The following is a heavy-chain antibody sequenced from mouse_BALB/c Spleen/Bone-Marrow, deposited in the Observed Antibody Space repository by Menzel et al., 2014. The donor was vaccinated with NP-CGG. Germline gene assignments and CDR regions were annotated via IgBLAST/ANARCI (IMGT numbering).Heavy chain of an antibody. D-gene: IGHD2-14*01. V-gene: IGHV1-7*01. Sequence: VQLRQSGAELAKPGASVKMSCKASGFPFNTYWMHWFKQRPGQGLEWIGYIDPSTGHTEYNQNFKDKATLTADKSSSTAYMQLSSLTSEDSAVYYCARPYRYDKEFAYWGQGTLVTVSA. CDR2: IDPSTGHT. CDR1: GFPFNTYW. CDR3: ARPYRYDKEFAY. J-gene: IGHJ3*01.